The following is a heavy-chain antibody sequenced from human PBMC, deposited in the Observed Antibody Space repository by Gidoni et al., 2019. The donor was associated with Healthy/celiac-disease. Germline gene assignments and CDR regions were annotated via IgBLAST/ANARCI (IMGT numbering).Heavy chain of an antibody. V-gene: IGHV3-23*04. CDR2: ISGSGGST. D-gene: IGHD1-26*01. CDR1: GFTFSSYA. J-gene: IGHJ3*02. Sequence: EVQLVESGGGLVQPGGSLRLSCAASGFTFSSYAMSWVRQAPGKGLEWVSAISGSGGSTYYADSVKGRFTISRDNSKNTLYLQMNSLRAEDTAVYACSRGATSDLWAFDIWGQGTMVTVSS. CDR3: SRGATSDLWAFDI.